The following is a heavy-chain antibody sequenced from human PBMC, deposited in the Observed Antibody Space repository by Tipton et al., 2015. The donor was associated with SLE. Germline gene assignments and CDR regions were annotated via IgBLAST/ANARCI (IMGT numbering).Heavy chain of an antibody. V-gene: IGHV4-4*07. CDR3: ARECDYYDSSGDYYYCGMDV. J-gene: IGHJ6*02. CDR2: IYTSGST. D-gene: IGHD3-22*01. CDR1: GGSISSYY. Sequence: TLSLTCTVSGGSISSYYWSWIRQPAGKGLGWIGRIYTSGSTNYNPTLKSRVTMSVDTSKNQFSLKLSSVTAADTAVYYCARECDYYDSSGDYYYCGMDVWGQGTTVTVSS.